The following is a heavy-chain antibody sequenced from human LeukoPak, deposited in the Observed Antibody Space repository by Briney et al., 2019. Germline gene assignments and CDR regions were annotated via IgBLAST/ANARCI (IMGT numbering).Heavy chain of an antibody. CDR3: TRAGYCSDASCYVPDY. J-gene: IGHJ4*02. CDR2: ISGSSSSSDGGAM. V-gene: IGHV3-48*02. CDR1: GFTFSTYS. D-gene: IGHD2-2*01. Sequence: GGSLRLSCTASGFTFSTYSMNWVRQAPGRGLEWVSYISGSSSSSDGGAMQYADSAKGRFTISRDNDKNSLYLQMNSLTDKDTAVYYCTRAGYCSDASCYVPDYWGQGTLVTVSS.